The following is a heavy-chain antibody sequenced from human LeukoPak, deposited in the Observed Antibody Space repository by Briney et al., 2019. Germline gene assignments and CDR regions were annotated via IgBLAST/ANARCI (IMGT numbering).Heavy chain of an antibody. Sequence: GGSLRLSCAASGFTFSSYSMNWVRQAPGKGLEWVSSISSSSSYIYYADSVKGRLTISRDNAKNSLYLQMNSLRAEDTAVYYCARDYDGDYVDYWGQGTLVTVSS. D-gene: IGHD3-16*01. CDR2: ISSSSSYI. J-gene: IGHJ4*02. CDR3: ARDYDGDYVDY. CDR1: GFTFSSYS. V-gene: IGHV3-21*01.